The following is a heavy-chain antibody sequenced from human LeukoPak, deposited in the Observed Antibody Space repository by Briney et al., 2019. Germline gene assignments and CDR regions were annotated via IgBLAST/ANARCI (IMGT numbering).Heavy chain of an antibody. CDR2: INHSGST. CDR1: GGSFSGYY. J-gene: IGHJ3*02. D-gene: IGHD2-2*01. V-gene: IGHV4-34*01. CDR3: ARVVPAAIRAFDI. Sequence: SETLSLTCAVYGGSFSGYYWSWIRQAPGKGLEWIGEINHSGSTNYNPSLKSRVTISVDTSKNQFSLKLSSVTAADTAVYYCARVVPAAIRAFDIWGQGTMVTVSS.